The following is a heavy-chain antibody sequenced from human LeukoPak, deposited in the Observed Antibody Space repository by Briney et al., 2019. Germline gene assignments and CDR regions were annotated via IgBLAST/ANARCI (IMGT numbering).Heavy chain of an antibody. CDR3: ARDPEPEDIVVVVAANDY. CDR2: ISAYNGNT. Sequence: VSVKVSCKASGYTFTSYGISWVRQAPGQGLEWMGWISAYNGNTNYAQKLQGRVTMTTDTSTSTAYMELRSLRSDDTAVYYCARDPEPEDIVVVVAANDYWGQGTLVTVSS. CDR1: GYTFTSYG. V-gene: IGHV1-18*01. J-gene: IGHJ4*02. D-gene: IGHD2-15*01.